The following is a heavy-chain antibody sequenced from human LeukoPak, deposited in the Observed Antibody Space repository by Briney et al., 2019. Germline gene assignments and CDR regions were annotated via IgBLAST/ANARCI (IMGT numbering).Heavy chain of an antibody. CDR3: ARRLGYCSSTSCPTTAFDI. D-gene: IGHD2-2*01. J-gene: IGHJ3*02. Sequence: SETLSLTCTVSGGSLSSYYWSWIRQPPGEGPEWIGYIYYSGSTNYNPSLKSRVTISVDTSKNQFSLKLSSVTAADTAVYYCARRLGYCSSTSCPTTAFDIWGQGTMVTVSS. CDR1: GGSLSSYY. V-gene: IGHV4-59*01. CDR2: IYYSGST.